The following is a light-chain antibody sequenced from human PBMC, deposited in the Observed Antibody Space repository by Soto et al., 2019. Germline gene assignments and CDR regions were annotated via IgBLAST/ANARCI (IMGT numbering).Light chain of an antibody. V-gene: IGKV3-20*01. J-gene: IGKJ2*01. CDR1: QSVGSSY. CDR3: QQYDNSPPMFT. CDR2: YAS. Sequence: EIVLTQSPGTLSLSPGERATLSCRASQSVGSSYLAWYQQKPGQAPRLLIYYASSRATGIPDRFTGSGSGTDFTLAISRLEPEDFAVYYCQQYDNSPPMFTFGQGTKLEI.